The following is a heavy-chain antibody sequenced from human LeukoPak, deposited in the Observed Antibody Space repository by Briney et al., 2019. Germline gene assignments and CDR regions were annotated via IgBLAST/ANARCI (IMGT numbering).Heavy chain of an antibody. V-gene: IGHV1-46*01. D-gene: IGHD3-3*02. CDR1: GYTFTSYY. CDR2: INPSGGST. CDR3: ARSSSQLAPLSL. J-gene: IGHJ4*02. Sequence: ASVKVSCKASGYTFTSYYMHWVRQAPGQGLEWMGIINPSGGSTSYAQKFQGRVTMTRDTSTSTVYMELGSLRSEDTAVYYCARSSSQLAPLSLWGQGTLVTVSS.